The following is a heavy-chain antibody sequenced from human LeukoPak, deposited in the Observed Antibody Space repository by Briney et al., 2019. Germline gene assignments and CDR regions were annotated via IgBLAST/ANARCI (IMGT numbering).Heavy chain of an antibody. J-gene: IGHJ3*02. D-gene: IGHD3-22*01. V-gene: IGHV1-69*05. CDR3: ARVWRLLDPRAFDI. CDR1: GGTFSSYA. Sequence: ASVKVSCKASGGTFSSYAISWVRQAPGQGLEWMGGIIPIFGTANYAQKFQGRVTITTDESTSTAYMELSSLRSEDTAVYYCARVWRLLDPRAFDIWGQGTMVTVSS. CDR2: IIPIFGTA.